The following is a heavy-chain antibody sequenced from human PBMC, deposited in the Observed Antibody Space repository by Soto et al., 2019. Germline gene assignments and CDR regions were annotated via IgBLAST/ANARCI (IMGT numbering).Heavy chain of an antibody. Sequence: QVTLKESGPVLVKPTEPLTLSCTVSGLSITDSEMGVSWIRQPPGQPLEWLAHIYSSGEQSYRTFLKSRPAISKDTSTSQIVLTMTNMDPADTATYYCARRHLAVAVSPWFDPWGQGIPVTVSS. CDR1: GLSITDSEMG. J-gene: IGHJ5*02. D-gene: IGHD6-19*01. CDR2: IYSSGEQ. CDR3: ARRHLAVAVSPWFDP. V-gene: IGHV2-26*01.